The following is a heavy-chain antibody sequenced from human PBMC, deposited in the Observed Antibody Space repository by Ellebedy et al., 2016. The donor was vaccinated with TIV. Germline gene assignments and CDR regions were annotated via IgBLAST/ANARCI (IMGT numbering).Heavy chain of an antibody. V-gene: IGHV3-64*04. CDR3: ARDRHCVADRCYSV. CDR1: GFAFSIYA. D-gene: IGHD2-15*01. Sequence: GESLKISCSASGFAFSIYAMHWVRQAPGKGLEYVSAISRNGGSTYYSDSVKGRFTISRDSSKNTVYLQMTNLRVEDTAVYYCARDRHCVADRCYSVWGQGTLVTVSS. CDR2: ISRNGGST. J-gene: IGHJ4*02.